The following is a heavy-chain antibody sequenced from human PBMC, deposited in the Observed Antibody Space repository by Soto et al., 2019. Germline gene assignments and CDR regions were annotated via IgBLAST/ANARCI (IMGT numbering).Heavy chain of an antibody. CDR2: IKQDGSEK. V-gene: IGHV3-7*01. Sequence: EVQLVESGGGLVQPGGSLRLSCAASGFTFSSYWMSWVRQAPGKGLEWVANIKQDGSEKYYVDSVKGRFTISRDNAKNSLYLQMNSLRAEDTAVYYCASPRDSTAEEAFDIWAKGQWSPSLQ. CDR1: GFTFSSYW. CDR3: ASPRDSTAEEAFDI. J-gene: IGHJ3*02. D-gene: IGHD2-21*02.